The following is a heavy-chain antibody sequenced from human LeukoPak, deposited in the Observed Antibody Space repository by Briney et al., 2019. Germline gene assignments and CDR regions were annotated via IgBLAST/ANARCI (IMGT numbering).Heavy chain of an antibody. CDR3: ARGRQAPYYDFWSGYYLHYYAMDV. J-gene: IGHJ6*02. V-gene: IGHV1-8*01. CDR2: MNPNSGNT. D-gene: IGHD3-3*01. CDR1: GYTFTSYD. Sequence: ASVKVSCKASGYTFTSYDINWVRQATGQGLERMGWMNPNSGNTGYAQKFQGRVTMTRNTSISTAYMELSSLRSEDTAVYYCARGRQAPYYDFWSGYYLHYYAMDVWGQGTTVTVSS.